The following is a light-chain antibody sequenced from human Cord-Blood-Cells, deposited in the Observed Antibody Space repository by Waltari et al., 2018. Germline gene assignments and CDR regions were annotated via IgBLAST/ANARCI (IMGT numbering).Light chain of an antibody. V-gene: IGKV1-39*01. CDR3: QQSYSTPPFT. CDR2: AAS. Sequence: DIQLTQSPSSLSASVGDRVTITCRASQSISSYLNWYQQKPGKAPKLLIYAASSLQSGVPSRFMGSGSVTDFTLTISSLQPEDFATYYCQQSYSTPPFTFGPGTKVDIK. J-gene: IGKJ3*01. CDR1: QSISSY.